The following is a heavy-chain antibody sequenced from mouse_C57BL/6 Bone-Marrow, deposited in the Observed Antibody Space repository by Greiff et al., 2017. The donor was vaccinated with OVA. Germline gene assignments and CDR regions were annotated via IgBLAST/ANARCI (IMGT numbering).Heavy chain of an antibody. CDR3: ARNFYDGYYGYFDV. CDR1: GFSFTSSG. Sequence: VQLQQSGPGLVQPSQSLSITCTVSGFSFTSSGVNWVRQSPGKGLEWLGVIWSGGSTDYNAAFISRLSISTDNSKSQVFFKMNSLQADDAAIYYCARNFYDGYYGYFDVWGTGTTVTVSS. CDR2: IWSGGST. V-gene: IGHV2-2*01. J-gene: IGHJ1*03. D-gene: IGHD2-3*01.